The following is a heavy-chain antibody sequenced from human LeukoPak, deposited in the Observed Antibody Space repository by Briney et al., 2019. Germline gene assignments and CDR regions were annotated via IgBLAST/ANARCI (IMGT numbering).Heavy chain of an antibody. V-gene: IGHV3-23*01. J-gene: IGHJ4*02. D-gene: IGHD6-25*01. CDR3: AQTPLAAAPGDFFDY. CDR2: ISGSGGST. CDR1: GFTFSSYA. Sequence: GGSLRLSCEASGFTFSSYAMSWVRQAPGKGLEWVSAISGSGGSTYYADSVKGRFTISRDNSKNTLYLQMNSLRADDTAVYYCAQTPLAAAPGDFFDYWGQGTLVTVSS.